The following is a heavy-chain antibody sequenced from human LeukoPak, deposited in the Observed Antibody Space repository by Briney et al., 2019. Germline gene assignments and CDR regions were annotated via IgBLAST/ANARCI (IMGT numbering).Heavy chain of an antibody. CDR3: ARHKDYYYSYMDV. J-gene: IGHJ6*03. CDR2: VYTSGST. Sequence: PSQTLSLTCTVSGGSISSDNYSWSWIRQPAGKGLEWIGRVYTSGSTNYNPSLKSRVTISVDTSKNQFSLKLSSVTAADTAVYYCARHKDYYYSYMDVWGKGTTVTISS. V-gene: IGHV4-61*02. CDR1: GGSISSDNYS.